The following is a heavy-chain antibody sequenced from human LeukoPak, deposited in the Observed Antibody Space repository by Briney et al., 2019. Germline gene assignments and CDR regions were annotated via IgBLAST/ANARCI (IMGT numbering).Heavy chain of an antibody. V-gene: IGHV3-7*01. CDR3: ARTYYYDSSGYYASGY. J-gene: IGHJ4*02. D-gene: IGHD3-22*01. CDR2: IKQDGSEK. Sequence: PGGSLRLSCAASGFTFSSYWMSWVRQAPGKGLEWVANIKQDGSEKYYVDSVKGRFTISRDNAKNSLYLQMNSLRAEDTAVYYCARTYYYDSSGYYASGYWGQGTLVTVSS. CDR1: GFTFSSYW.